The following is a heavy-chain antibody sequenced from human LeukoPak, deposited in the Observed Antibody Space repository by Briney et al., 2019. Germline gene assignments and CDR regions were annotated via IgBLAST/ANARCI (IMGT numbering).Heavy chain of an antibody. CDR3: ASEAGYSSGWYPDY. CDR2: IIPIFGTA. Sequence: ASVKVSCKASGGTFSSYAISWVRQAPGHGLEWMGGIIPIFGTANYAQKFQGRVTITADESTSTAYMELSSLRSEDTAVYYCASEAGYSSGWYPDYWGQGTLVTVSS. D-gene: IGHD6-19*01. J-gene: IGHJ4*02. V-gene: IGHV1-69*13. CDR1: GGTFSSYA.